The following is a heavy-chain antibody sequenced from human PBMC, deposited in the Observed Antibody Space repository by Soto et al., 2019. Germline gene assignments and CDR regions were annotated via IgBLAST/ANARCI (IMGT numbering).Heavy chain of an antibody. J-gene: IGHJ4*02. Sequence: QITLKESGPTLVKPTQTLTLTCTFSGFSLSTSGVGVGWIRQPPGKALEWLALIYWDDDKRYSPSLKSRLTLTQDTSKNQVVPTITNLDPVDPANYYWAHSYNWNDGFDYRGQGTLVTGSP. CDR3: AHSYNWNDGFDY. V-gene: IGHV2-5*02. CDR2: IYWDDDK. CDR1: GFSLSTSGVG. D-gene: IGHD1-20*01.